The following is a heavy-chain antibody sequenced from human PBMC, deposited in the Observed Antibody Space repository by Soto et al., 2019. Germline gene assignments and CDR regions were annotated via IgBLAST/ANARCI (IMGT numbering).Heavy chain of an antibody. CDR2: IYHSGIT. V-gene: IGHV4-30-2*01. CDR1: GGSISSGGSS. D-gene: IGHD3-22*01. CDR3: ARGAVVNFDS. J-gene: IGHJ4*02. Sequence: PSETLSLTCAVSGGSISSGGSSWTWIRQPPGKGLEWIGYIYHSGITYYNPSLKSRVTISVDRSKNQFSLKLTSVTAADMAVYYCARGAVVNFDSWGQGTLVTVSS.